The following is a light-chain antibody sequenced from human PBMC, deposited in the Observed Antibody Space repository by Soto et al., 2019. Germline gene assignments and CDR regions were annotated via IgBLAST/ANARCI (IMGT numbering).Light chain of an antibody. Sequence: QSALTQPPSASGSPGQSVTISCTGTSSDVGGYNYVSWYQQHPGKAPQLMIYEVSKRPSGVPDRFSGSKSGNTASLTVSGLQAEDEADYYYSSYAGSNVVFGGGTKLTVL. CDR2: EVS. CDR3: SSYAGSNVV. V-gene: IGLV2-8*01. J-gene: IGLJ2*01. CDR1: SSDVGGYNY.